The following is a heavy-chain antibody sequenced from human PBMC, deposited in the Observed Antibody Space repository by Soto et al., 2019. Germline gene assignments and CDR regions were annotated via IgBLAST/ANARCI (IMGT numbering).Heavy chain of an antibody. Sequence: GGSLRLSCAASGFTFSSYSMNWVRQAPGKGLEWVSSISGNGGNTHYADSVKGRFTISRDNSKNTLYLQMNSLRAGDTAVYYCAKDNGSNRPPFHDYWGQGTLVTVSS. V-gene: IGHV3-23*01. CDR1: GFTFSSYS. D-gene: IGHD3-10*01. CDR2: ISGNGGNT. CDR3: AKDNGSNRPPFHDY. J-gene: IGHJ4*02.